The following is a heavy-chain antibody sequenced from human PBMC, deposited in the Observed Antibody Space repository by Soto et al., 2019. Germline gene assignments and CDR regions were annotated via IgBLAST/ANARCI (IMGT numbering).Heavy chain of an antibody. Sequence: GGSLRLSCGASGFSFSSYWMSWVRQAPGKGLEWVANIKQDGSEEYYVDSVKGRFTISRDNAKNSLYLQLNSLRAEDTAVYYCARVGLRFLEWLFNPGYGMDVWGQGTTVTVSS. CDR3: ARVGLRFLEWLFNPGYGMDV. CDR2: IKQDGSEE. D-gene: IGHD3-3*01. J-gene: IGHJ6*02. V-gene: IGHV3-7*01. CDR1: GFSFSSYW.